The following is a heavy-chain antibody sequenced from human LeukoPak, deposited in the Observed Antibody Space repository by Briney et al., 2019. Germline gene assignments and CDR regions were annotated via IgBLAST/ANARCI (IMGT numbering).Heavy chain of an antibody. D-gene: IGHD2-15*01. J-gene: IGHJ4*02. Sequence: ASVKVSCKASGYTFTGYYMPWVRQAPGQGLEWMGWINPNSGGTNYAQKFQGRVTMTRDTSISTAYMELSRLRSDDTAVYYCAREDCSGGSCYSDYWGQGTLVTVSS. CDR1: GYTFTGYY. CDR2: INPNSGGT. V-gene: IGHV1-2*02. CDR3: AREDCSGGSCYSDY.